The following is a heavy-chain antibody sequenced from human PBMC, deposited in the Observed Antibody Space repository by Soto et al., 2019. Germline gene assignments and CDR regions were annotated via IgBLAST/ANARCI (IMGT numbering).Heavy chain of an antibody. V-gene: IGHV4-31*03. J-gene: IGHJ4*02. CDR3: AVAVTTVTTYDY. CDR2: IYYSGST. Sequence: QVQLQESGPGLVKPSQTLSLTCTVSGGSFSSGSYCWSWIRQHPGKGLEWIGYIYYSGSTYYNPYLKSRFTMAADTSKIHFSLKLSSVTASDTAVYYCAVAVTTVTTYDYWGQGTLVTVSS. CDR1: GGSFSSGSYC. D-gene: IGHD4-17*01.